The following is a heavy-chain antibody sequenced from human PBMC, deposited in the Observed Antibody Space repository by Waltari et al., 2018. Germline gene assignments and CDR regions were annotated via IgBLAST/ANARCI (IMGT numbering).Heavy chain of an antibody. V-gene: IGHV3-23*01. J-gene: IGHJ4*02. Sequence: EVQLLESGGGLAQPGGSLRLSCAASGFTFSTHVMIWVRQAPGKGLEWVSGISTSGGNMYYADSVKGRFTISRDNAKNTLYLQMNSLRAEDTAIYYCARKGGSNYPDFWGQGTLVTVSS. D-gene: IGHD1-26*01. CDR2: ISTSGGNM. CDR1: GFTFSTHV. CDR3: ARKGGSNYPDF.